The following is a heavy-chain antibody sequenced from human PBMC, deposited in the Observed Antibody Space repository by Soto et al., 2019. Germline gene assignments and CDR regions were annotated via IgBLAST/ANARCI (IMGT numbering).Heavy chain of an antibody. CDR2: INAGNGNT. Sequence: QVQLVQSGAEVKKPGASVKVSCKASGYTFTSYAMYWVRQARGQRLEWMGWINAGNGNTKYSQKFQGRVTITRDTSVSTAYMVLSSLRSEDTAVYYCARVTGWYYFDYWSQGTLVTVSS. D-gene: IGHD6-19*01. V-gene: IGHV1-3*01. CDR3: ARVTGWYYFDY. CDR1: GYTFTSYA. J-gene: IGHJ4*02.